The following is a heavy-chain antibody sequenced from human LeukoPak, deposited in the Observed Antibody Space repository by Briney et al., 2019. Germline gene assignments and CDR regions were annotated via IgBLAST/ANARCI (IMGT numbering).Heavy chain of an antibody. J-gene: IGHJ4*02. V-gene: IGHV4-31*03. CDR1: GGSISSGGYY. Sequence: SETLSLTCTVSGGSISSGGYYWSWIRQHPGKGLEWIGYIYYSGSTYYNPSLKSRVTISVDRSKNQFSLKLSSVTAADTAVYYCARGGAGISYFDYWGQGTLVTVSS. D-gene: IGHD3-16*01. CDR3: ARGGAGISYFDY. CDR2: IYYSGST.